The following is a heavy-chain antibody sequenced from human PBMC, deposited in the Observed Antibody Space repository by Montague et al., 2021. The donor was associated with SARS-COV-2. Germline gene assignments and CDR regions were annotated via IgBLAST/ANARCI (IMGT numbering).Heavy chain of an antibody. CDR1: GDSVSSNSAA. J-gene: IGHJ6*02. CDR2: TYYRSKWYN. V-gene: IGHV6-1*01. Sequence: CAISGDSVSSNSAAWNWIRQSPSRVLEWLGRTYYRSKWYNDYAVSVKSRITINPDTSKNQFSLQLNSVTPEDTAVYYCARGIWFGELLTGYYYYGMGFWGQGTTVTVSS. D-gene: IGHD3-10*01. CDR3: ARGIWFGELLTGYYYYGMGF.